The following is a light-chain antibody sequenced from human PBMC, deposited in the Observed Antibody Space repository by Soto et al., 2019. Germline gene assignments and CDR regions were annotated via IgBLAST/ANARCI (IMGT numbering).Light chain of an antibody. CDR3: GTWDSSLSAVV. J-gene: IGLJ2*01. V-gene: IGLV1-51*01. CDR1: SSNIGNNY. Sequence: QSVLTQPPSVSAAPGQQVTISCSGSSSNIGNNYVSWYQQLPGTAPKLLIYDNYKRPSGIPDRFSGSKSGTSATLGITGLQTGDEADYYCGTWDSSLSAVVFGGGTKLTVL. CDR2: DNY.